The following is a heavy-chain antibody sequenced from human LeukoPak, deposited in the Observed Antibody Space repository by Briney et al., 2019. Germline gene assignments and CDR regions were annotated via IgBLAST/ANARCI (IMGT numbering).Heavy chain of an antibody. J-gene: IGHJ6*03. CDR1: GYSISSSYY. CDR3: ARAGITMIVVGYMDV. CDR2: IYYSGST. D-gene: IGHD3-22*01. V-gene: IGHV4-38-2*02. Sequence: SETLSLTCTVSGYSISSSYYWGWIRQPPGKGLEWIGSIYYSGSTYYNPSLKSRVTISVDTSKNQFSLKLSSVTAADTAVYYCARAGITMIVVGYMDVWGKGTTVTVSS.